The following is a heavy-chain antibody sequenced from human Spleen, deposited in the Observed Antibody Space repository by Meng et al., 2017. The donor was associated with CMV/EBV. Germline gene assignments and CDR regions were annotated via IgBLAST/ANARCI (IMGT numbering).Heavy chain of an antibody. CDR1: GFIFSDYY. D-gene: IGHD3-3*01. J-gene: IGHJ6*02. CDR3: ARELLRFLEWFSYYGMDV. V-gene: IGHV3-11*01. Sequence: GESLKISCAASGFIFSDYYMGWIRQAPGKGLQWISCVTSGDITIYYADSVKGRFTISRDNAKNSLYLQMNSLRVEDTAVYYCARELLRFLEWFSYYGMDVWGQGTTVTVSS. CDR2: VTSGDITI.